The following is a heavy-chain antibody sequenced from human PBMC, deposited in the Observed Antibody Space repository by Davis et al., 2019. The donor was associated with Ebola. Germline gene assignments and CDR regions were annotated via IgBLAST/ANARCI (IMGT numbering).Heavy chain of an antibody. Sequence: SLIISCDASGFIFSDYEMYWVRQSPGKGLVWIAFVGNSVDEIHYAASVKGRFTASRDNARHSLFLQMNDLKFEDTGCYYCVPGTWSRGQGTRVTVS. CDR2: VGNSVDEI. CDR1: GFIFSDYE. D-gene: IGHD1-26*01. V-gene: IGHV3-48*03. CDR3: VPGTWS. J-gene: IGHJ4*02.